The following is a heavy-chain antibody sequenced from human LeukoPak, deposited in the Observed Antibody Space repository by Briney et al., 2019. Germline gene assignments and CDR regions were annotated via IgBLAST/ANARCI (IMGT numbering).Heavy chain of an antibody. J-gene: IGHJ4*02. V-gene: IGHV3-21*01. CDR3: ASLPWLVRWVYY. Sequence: GGSLRLSCAASGSTVSRNYMSWVRQAPGKGLEWVSSISSSSSYIFYADSVKGRFTISRDNAKNSLYLQMTSLRAEDTAVYYCASLPWLVRWVYYWGQGTLVTVSS. CDR1: GSTVSRNY. CDR2: ISSSSSYI. D-gene: IGHD6-19*01.